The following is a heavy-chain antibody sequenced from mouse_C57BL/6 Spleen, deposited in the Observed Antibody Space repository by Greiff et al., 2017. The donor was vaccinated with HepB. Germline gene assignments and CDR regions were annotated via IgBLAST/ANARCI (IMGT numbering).Heavy chain of an antibody. D-gene: IGHD1-1*01. Sequence: EVKVVESGGGLVKPGGSLKLSCAASGFTFSDYGMHWVRQAPEKGLEWVAYISSGSSTIYYADTVKGRFTISRDNAKNTLFLQMTSLRSEDTAMYYCARTYYYGSSYRAMDYWGQGTSVTVSS. V-gene: IGHV5-17*01. CDR3: ARTYYYGSSYRAMDY. CDR1: GFTFSDYG. J-gene: IGHJ4*01. CDR2: ISSGSSTI.